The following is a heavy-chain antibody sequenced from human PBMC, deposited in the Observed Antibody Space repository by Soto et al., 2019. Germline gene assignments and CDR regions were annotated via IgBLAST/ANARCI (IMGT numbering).Heavy chain of an antibody. Sequence: LRLSCAASGFTFSNAWMSWVRQAPGKGLEWVGRIKSKTDGGTTDYAAPVKGRFTISRDDSKNTLYLQMNSLKTEDTAVYYCTTDADYCGGDCYSDWGQGTLVTVSS. CDR3: TTDADYCGGDCYSD. CDR1: GFTFSNAW. J-gene: IGHJ4*02. CDR2: IKSKTDGGTT. V-gene: IGHV3-15*01. D-gene: IGHD2-21*02.